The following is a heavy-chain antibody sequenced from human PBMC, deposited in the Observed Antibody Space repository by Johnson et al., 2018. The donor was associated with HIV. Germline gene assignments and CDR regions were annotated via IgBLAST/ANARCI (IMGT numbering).Heavy chain of an antibody. CDR3: AKDGEYSSPGAFDI. CDR2: IYSGGNT. D-gene: IGHD6-6*01. CDR1: GFIVSSEY. J-gene: IGHJ3*02. V-gene: IGHV3-53*01. Sequence: VQLVESGGGLIQPGGSLRLSCAASGFIVSSEYMSWVRQAPGKGLAWVSVIYSGGNTYYADSVKGRFTISRDNSKNTLYLQMNSLRAEDTAVYYCAKDGEYSSPGAFDIWGQGTMVTVSS.